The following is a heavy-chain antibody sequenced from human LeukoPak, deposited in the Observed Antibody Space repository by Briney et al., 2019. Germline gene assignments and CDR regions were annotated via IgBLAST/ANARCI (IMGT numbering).Heavy chain of an antibody. Sequence: PGGSLRLSCAASGFTVSGTYMTWVRQAPGKGLEWVSSIYGAESTNYADSVKGRFTISRDNSKNTLYLQMSSLRVEDTAVYYCATRYNYYYLGYWGQGTLVTASS. CDR1: GFTVSGTY. D-gene: IGHD5-18*01. V-gene: IGHV3-53*01. CDR2: IYGAEST. J-gene: IGHJ4*02. CDR3: ATRYNYYYLGY.